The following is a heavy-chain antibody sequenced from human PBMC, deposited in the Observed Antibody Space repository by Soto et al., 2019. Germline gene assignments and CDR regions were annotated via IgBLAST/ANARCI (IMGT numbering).Heavy chain of an antibody. J-gene: IGHJ4*02. V-gene: IGHV3-72*01. Sequence: EVHLVESGGGSVQPGGSLSLSCAASGFTFSDHYMDWVRQAPGKGLEWIARSRNRANSYTTEYAASVKGRFTISRDDSKNSLYLQMNRLETEDTAIYYCVRDLAATGTYYFDFWGQGTLVTVSS. D-gene: IGHD6-13*01. CDR3: VRDLAATGTYYFDF. CDR2: SRNRANSYTT. CDR1: GFTFSDHY.